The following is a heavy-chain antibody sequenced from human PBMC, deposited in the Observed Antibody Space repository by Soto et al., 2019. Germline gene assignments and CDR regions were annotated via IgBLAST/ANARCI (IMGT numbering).Heavy chain of an antibody. V-gene: IGHV1-24*01. Sequence: ASVKVSCKVSGYTLTELSMHWVRQAPGKGLGWMGGFDPEDGETIYAQKFQGRVTMTEDSSTDTAYMELSSLRSEDTAVYYCATDRLLTGYYFSWGQGTLVTVSS. CDR1: GYTLTELS. J-gene: IGHJ5*02. CDR2: FDPEDGET. D-gene: IGHD3-9*01. CDR3: ATDRLLTGYYFS.